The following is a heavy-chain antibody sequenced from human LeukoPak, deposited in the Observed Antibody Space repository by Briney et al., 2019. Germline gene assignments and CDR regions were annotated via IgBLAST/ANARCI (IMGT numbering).Heavy chain of an antibody. CDR2: ISSSSSTI. CDR1: GFTFSSYS. CDR3: ARGAVDYDFWSGYTLFDY. J-gene: IGHJ4*02. V-gene: IGHV3-48*01. Sequence: PGGSLRLSCAASGFTFSSYSMNWVRQVPGKGLEWVSYISSSSSTIYYADSVKGRFTISRDNAKNSLYLQMNSLRAEDTAVYYCARGAVDYDFWSGYTLFDYWGQGTLVTVSS. D-gene: IGHD3-3*01.